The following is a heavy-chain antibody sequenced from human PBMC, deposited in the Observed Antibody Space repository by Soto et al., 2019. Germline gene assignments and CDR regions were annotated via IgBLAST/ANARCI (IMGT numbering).Heavy chain of an antibody. CDR1: GVSINTSSW. Sequence: QVQLQESGPGLVKPSGTLSLTCVVSGVSINTSSWWTWVRQPPGKGLEWIAEIHHSGSTNYSPSLKSRVVISIDKPKNQFSLKMNSVNAADTAMYYCATGNAYYYGSGGMWDHWVQGALVTVSS. J-gene: IGHJ4*02. D-gene: IGHD3-10*01. CDR3: ATGNAYYYGSGGMWDH. CDR2: IHHSGST. V-gene: IGHV4-4*02.